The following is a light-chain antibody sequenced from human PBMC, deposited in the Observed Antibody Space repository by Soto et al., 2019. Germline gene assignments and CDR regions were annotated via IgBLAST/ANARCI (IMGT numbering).Light chain of an antibody. CDR1: QRVSSSY. V-gene: IGKV3-20*01. CDR2: GAS. J-gene: IGKJ4*01. CDR3: QQYGSSPPLT. Sequence: EIVLTQSPGTLSLSPEERATLSCRASQRVSSSYLAWYQQKPGQAPRLLIYGASSRATGIPDRFSGSGSGTDFSLTICRLEPEDFAVYYCQQYGSSPPLTFGGGTKVEIK.